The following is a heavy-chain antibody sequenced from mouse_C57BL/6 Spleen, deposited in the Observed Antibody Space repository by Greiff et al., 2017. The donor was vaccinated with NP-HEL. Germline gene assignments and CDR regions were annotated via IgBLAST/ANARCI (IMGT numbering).Heavy chain of an antibody. CDR2: IYPRSGNT. J-gene: IGHJ4*01. CDR1: GYTFTSYG. CDR3: ARVRDYDFAMDY. Sequence: VQLVESGAELARPGASVKLSCKASGYTFTSYGISWVKQRTGQGLEWIGEIYPRSGNTYYNEKFKGKATLPADKSSSTAYMELRSLTSEDSAVYFCARVRDYDFAMDYWGQGTSVTVSS. V-gene: IGHV1-81*01. D-gene: IGHD2-4*01.